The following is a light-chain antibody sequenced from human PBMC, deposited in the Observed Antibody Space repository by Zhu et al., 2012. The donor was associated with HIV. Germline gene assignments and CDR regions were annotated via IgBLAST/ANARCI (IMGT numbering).Light chain of an antibody. V-gene: IGKV3-11*01. CDR2: EAS. Sequence: EIVLTQSPGTLSLSPGERATLSCRASQTIGVNLAWYQQKPGQAPRLLIYEASARLTGIPGKFLGSGSGTDFTLTISSLEPEDFAVYYCQQRSNWPPELTFGGGTKVEIK. J-gene: IGKJ4*01. CDR3: QQRSNWPPELT. CDR1: QTIGVN.